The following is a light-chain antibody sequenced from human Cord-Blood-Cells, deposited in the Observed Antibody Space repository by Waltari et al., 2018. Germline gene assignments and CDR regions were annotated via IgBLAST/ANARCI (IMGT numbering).Light chain of an antibody. CDR3: SSYAGSNKV. CDR2: ELS. V-gene: IGLV2-8*01. CDR1: SSDVGGYNY. J-gene: IGLJ3*02. Sequence: QSALTQPPSASGSPGQSVTISCTGTSSDVGGYNYVSWYQQHPAKAPKLMIYELSKRPSGVPDRFSGSKSGNTASLTVSGLQAEDEADYYCSSYAGSNKVFGGGTKLTVI.